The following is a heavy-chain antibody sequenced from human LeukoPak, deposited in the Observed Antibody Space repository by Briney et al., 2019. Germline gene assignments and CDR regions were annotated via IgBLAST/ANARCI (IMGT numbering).Heavy chain of an antibody. CDR1: GFTVSSYY. CDR2: IYSGGST. Sequence: GGSLRLSCAASGFTVSSYYMSWVRQAPGKGLEWVSVIYSGGSTYYTDSVKGRFTVSRDNSKNTLYLQMNNLRAEDTAVYFCARETMVGATTFDYWGQGTLVTVSS. V-gene: IGHV3-53*01. D-gene: IGHD1-26*01. J-gene: IGHJ4*02. CDR3: ARETMVGATTFDY.